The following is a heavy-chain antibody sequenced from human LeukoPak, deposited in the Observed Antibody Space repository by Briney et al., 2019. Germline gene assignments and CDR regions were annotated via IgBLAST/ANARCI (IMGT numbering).Heavy chain of an antibody. CDR3: ARMVFGIMTGYYHDS. J-gene: IGHJ4*02. Sequence: PSETLSLTCNVSGVSISSHYWSWLRQPPGEGLEWIGYRYHNGNSNYNPSLRSRVTVSIDMSKSQVSLSLNSVTAADTAVYYCARMVFGIMTGYYHDSWGQGTLVTVSS. CDR1: GVSISSHY. CDR2: RYHNGNS. V-gene: IGHV4-59*11. D-gene: IGHD2-8*01.